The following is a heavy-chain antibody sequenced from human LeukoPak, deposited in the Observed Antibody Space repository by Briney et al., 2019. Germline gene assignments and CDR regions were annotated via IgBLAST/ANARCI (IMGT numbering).Heavy chain of an antibody. CDR2: IYYSGST. Sequence: PSETLSLTCTVSGGSISSYYWTWIRQPPGKGVEWIAYIYYSGSTNYNPSLKSRVTISVDKSKNQFSLKLRSVTAADTAVYYCARGEVALNWFDPWGQGTLVTVSS. D-gene: IGHD2-15*01. CDR1: GGSISSYY. J-gene: IGHJ5*02. CDR3: ARGEVALNWFDP. V-gene: IGHV4-59*01.